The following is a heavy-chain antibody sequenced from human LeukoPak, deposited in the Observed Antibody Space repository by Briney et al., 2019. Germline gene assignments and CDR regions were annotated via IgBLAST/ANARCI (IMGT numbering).Heavy chain of an antibody. CDR3: AREDGYCSGGDCYSYFDS. CDR2: IKKTGSET. J-gene: IGHJ4*02. D-gene: IGHD2-15*01. CDR1: GFTFSHFW. Sequence: GGSLRLSCAASGFTFSHFWMSWVRQAPGKGLEWVAYIKKTGSETYYVDSVKGRFTITRDNTRNSLFLQMYSLRAEDTAVYFCAREDGYCSGGDCYSYFDSWGQGTLVTVSS. V-gene: IGHV3-7*01.